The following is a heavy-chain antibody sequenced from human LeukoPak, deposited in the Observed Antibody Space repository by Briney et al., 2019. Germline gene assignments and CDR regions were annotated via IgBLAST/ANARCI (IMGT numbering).Heavy chain of an antibody. J-gene: IGHJ4*02. V-gene: IGHV3-7*04. CDR1: GFNFNSYW. CDR3: ARARYGSGGYFFNF. CDR2: IKQDGSDI. Sequence: GGSLRLSCAASGFNFNSYWMSWVRQAPGKGLECVANIKQDGSDIYFVDSVKGRFTFSRDNAKNSLYLQMNSLRGEDTAVYYCARARYGSGGYFFNFWGQGTLVTVSP. D-gene: IGHD3-10*01.